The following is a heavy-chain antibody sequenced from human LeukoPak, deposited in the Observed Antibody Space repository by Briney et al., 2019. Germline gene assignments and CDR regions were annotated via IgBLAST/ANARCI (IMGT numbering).Heavy chain of an antibody. CDR3: ARDGEGYCSSTSCYPDY. V-gene: IGHV3-21*01. Sequence: GGSLRLSCAASGFTFSSYSMNWVRQAPGKGLEWVSSITGSGSYIYYADSVKGRFTISRDNAKNSLYLQMNSLRAEDTAVYYCARDGEGYCSSTSCYPDYWGQGTLVTVSS. CDR2: ITGSGSYI. CDR1: GFTFSSYS. D-gene: IGHD2-2*01. J-gene: IGHJ4*02.